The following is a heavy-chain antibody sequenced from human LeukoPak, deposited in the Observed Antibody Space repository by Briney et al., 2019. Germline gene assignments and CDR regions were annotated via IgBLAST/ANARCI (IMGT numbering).Heavy chain of an antibody. V-gene: IGHV4-39*01. CDR2: IDHAGTT. CDR3: ARRRDGYNQLDY. CDR1: GAPLILKDYG. D-gene: IGHD5-24*01. Sequence: SETLSLTCVFSGAPLILKDYGGAGTPHPPGKGRDGFGTIDHAGTTFYNVSLKSRVTISVDTPNNQFSLRLNSVGAADTAVYYCARRRDGYNQLDYWGQGTLVTVSS. J-gene: IGHJ4*02.